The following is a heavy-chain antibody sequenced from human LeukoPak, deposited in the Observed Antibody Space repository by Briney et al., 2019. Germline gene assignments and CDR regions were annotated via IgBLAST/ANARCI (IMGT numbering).Heavy chain of an antibody. V-gene: IGHV4-59*12. Sequence: SETLSLTCTVSGGSISSYCWSWIRQPPGKGLEWIGYIFYSGSTNYNPSLKSRVTISVDTSKNQFSLKLSSVTAADTAVYYCARDRDEGFDLWGRGTLVTVSS. CDR3: ARDRDEGFDL. CDR1: GGSISSYC. J-gene: IGHJ2*01. CDR2: IFYSGST.